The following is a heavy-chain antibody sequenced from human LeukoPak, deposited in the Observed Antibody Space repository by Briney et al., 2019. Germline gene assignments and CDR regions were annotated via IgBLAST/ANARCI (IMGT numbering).Heavy chain of an antibody. CDR2: INPKSGGT. CDR3: AREGENCSGGSCLPPLDY. D-gene: IGHD2-15*01. CDR1: GYSFSDYY. J-gene: IGHJ4*02. Sequence: GASVKVYCKTSGYSFSDYYIHWVRQAPGQGLEWMGWINPKSGGTTYAQKFQDRVTMTGDTSVSTAYMELHGLRSDDTAAYYCAREGENCSGGSCLPPLDYWGEGNLVTVSS. V-gene: IGHV1-2*02.